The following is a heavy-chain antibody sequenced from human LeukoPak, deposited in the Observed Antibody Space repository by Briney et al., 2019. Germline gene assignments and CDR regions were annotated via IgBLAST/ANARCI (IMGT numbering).Heavy chain of an antibody. D-gene: IGHD5-12*01. CDR3: ARHSRSGSGGYENAFDI. J-gene: IGHJ3*02. Sequence: SETLSLTCTVSGGSISSGSYYWDWIRQSPGKGLEWIGNIYSGGSTYYTPSLKSRVTISVDTSKDQFSLKLSSVTAADTAIYFCARHSRSGSGGYENAFDIWGQGTMVTVSS. CDR2: IYSGGST. CDR1: GGSISSGSYY. V-gene: IGHV4-39*01.